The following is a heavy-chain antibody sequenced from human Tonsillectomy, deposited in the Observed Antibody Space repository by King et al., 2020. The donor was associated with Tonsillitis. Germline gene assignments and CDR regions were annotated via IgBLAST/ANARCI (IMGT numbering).Heavy chain of an antibody. CDR2: TRNKNNQYTT. CDR3: PRTYYYGSGSLWSMDV. V-gene: IGHV3-72*01. CDR1: GFTVSDHY. Sequence: VQLVESGGGLVQPGGSLRLSCAASGFTVSDHYMDWVRQAPGKGLEWVGVTRNKNNQYTTEYAASVKGRFVISRDASGNSLYLEMNSLKIEDTAVYYCPRTYYYGSGSLWSMDVWGQGTTVTVSS. D-gene: IGHD3-10*01. J-gene: IGHJ6*02.